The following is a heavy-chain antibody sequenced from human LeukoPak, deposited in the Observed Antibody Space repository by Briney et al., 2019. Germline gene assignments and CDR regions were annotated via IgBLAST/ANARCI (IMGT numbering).Heavy chain of an antibody. Sequence: ASMKVSCRASGYTFPDYYIHWVRQAPGQGLEWIAFINCHSGVTHFAQKFQGRVTVTRDTSISTVYLDMIRMRSGDTAVYYCARKGRIYGDYDYWGWGTLVTVSS. J-gene: IGHJ4*02. D-gene: IGHD4-17*01. V-gene: IGHV1-2*02. CDR2: INCHSGVT. CDR1: GYTFPDYY. CDR3: ARKGRIYGDYDY.